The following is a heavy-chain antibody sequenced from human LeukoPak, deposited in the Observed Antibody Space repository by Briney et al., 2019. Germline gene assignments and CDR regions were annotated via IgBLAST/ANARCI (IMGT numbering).Heavy chain of an antibody. V-gene: IGHV3-30-3*01. CDR3: AVGLTI. CDR2: ISNDGTNK. Sequence: GGSLRLSRAASGFTFDNYAMHWVRQAPGKGLEWVALISNDGTNKYYADSVKGRFTMSRDNSKSTVYLQVNSLRAEDTAVYYCAVGLTIWGQGTMVTVSS. J-gene: IGHJ3*02. D-gene: IGHD1-26*01. CDR1: GFTFDNYA.